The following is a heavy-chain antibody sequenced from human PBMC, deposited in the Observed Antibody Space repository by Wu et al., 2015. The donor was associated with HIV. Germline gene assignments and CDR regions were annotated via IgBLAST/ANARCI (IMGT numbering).Heavy chain of an antibody. D-gene: IGHD3-16*01. Sequence: QVQLVQSGAEVKKPGASVKVSCKASGYTFTSYYMHWVRQAPGQGLEWMGIINPSGGSTSYAQKFQGRVTMTRDTSTSTVYMEMSRLTSDDTAIYYCASPSPALGYFSYYMDVWGKGTTVIVSS. CDR3: ASPSPALGYFSYYMDV. J-gene: IGHJ6*03. CDR1: GYTFTSYY. CDR2: INPSGGST. V-gene: IGHV1-46*01.